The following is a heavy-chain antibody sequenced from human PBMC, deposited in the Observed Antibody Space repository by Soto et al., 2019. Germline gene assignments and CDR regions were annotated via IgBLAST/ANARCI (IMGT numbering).Heavy chain of an antibody. D-gene: IGHD3-10*01. CDR3: ARDSVFRTYYYGMDV. CDR2: IYYSGST. V-gene: IGHV4-61*01. CDR1: GGSVSSGSYY. J-gene: IGHJ6*02. Sequence: SETLSLTCTVSGGSVSSGSYYWSWIRQPPGKGLEWIGYIYYSGSTNYNPSLKSRVTISVDTSKTQFSLKLSSVTAADTAVYYCARDSVFRTYYYGMDVWGQGTTVTVSS.